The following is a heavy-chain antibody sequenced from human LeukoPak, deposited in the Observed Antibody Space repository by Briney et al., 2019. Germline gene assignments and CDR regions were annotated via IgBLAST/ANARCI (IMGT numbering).Heavy chain of an antibody. CDR3: AKSIRHDAFDI. J-gene: IGHJ3*02. Sequence: PGGSLRLSCAASGFTFSSYGMHWVRQAPGKGLEWVAVIYSGGSTYYADSVKGRFTISRDNSKNTLYLQMNSLRAEDTAVYYCAKSIRHDAFDIWGQGTMVTVSS. CDR1: GFTFSSYG. CDR2: IYSGGST. V-gene: IGHV3-NL1*01.